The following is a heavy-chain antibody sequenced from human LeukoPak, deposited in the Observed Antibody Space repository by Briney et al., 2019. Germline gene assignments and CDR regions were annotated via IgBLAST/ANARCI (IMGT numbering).Heavy chain of an antibody. J-gene: IGHJ6*03. Sequence: GGSLRLSCEASGFNFSNFGMSWVRQAPGKGLEWVSGITSDGSTYYADSVRGRFIISRDNSKNTLYLQMNSLRAEDRALYYCAREYMDVWGKGTMVTISS. CDR3: AREYMDV. CDR1: GFNFSNFG. V-gene: IGHV3-23*01. CDR2: ITSDGST.